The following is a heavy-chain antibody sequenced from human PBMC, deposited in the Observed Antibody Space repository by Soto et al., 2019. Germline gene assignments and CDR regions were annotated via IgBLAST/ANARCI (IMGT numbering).Heavy chain of an antibody. CDR2: IIPILGIA. V-gene: IGHV1-69*02. CDR1: GGTFSSYT. Sequence: QVQLVQSGAEVKKPGSSVKVSCKASGGTFSSYTISWVRQAPGQGLEWMGRIIPILGIANYAQKFQGRVTITADKSTSTAYMELSSLRSEDTAVYYCARQKTYYYDSSGYLTAFDIWGQGTMVTVSS. D-gene: IGHD3-22*01. CDR3: ARQKTYYYDSSGYLTAFDI. J-gene: IGHJ3*02.